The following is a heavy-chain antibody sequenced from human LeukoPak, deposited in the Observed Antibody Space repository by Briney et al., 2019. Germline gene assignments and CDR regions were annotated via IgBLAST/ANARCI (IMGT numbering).Heavy chain of an antibody. V-gene: IGHV4-39*01. D-gene: IGHD1-26*01. J-gene: IGHJ4*02. Sequence: SETLSLTCTVSGGSISSSSYYWGWIRQPPGKGLEWIGSIYYSGSTYYNPSLKSRVTISVDTSKNQFSLKLSSVTAADTAVYYCARGRIVGATLDYWGQGTLVTVSS. CDR3: ARGRIVGATLDY. CDR2: IYYSGST. CDR1: GGSISSSSYY.